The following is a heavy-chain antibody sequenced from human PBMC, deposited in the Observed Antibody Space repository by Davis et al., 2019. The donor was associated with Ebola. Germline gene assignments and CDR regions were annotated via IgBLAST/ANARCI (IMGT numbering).Heavy chain of an antibody. J-gene: IGHJ4*02. V-gene: IGHV4-59*12. CDR1: GGSISSYY. D-gene: IGHD6-19*01. CDR3: ARTTRGSGWFLDY. CDR2: IYYSGST. Sequence: SETLSLTCTVSGGSISSYYWSWIRQPPGKGLEWIGYIYYSGSTNYNPSLKSRVTISVDRLKNQFSLKLRSVTGADTAIYYCARTTRGSGWFLDYWGQGTLVTVSS.